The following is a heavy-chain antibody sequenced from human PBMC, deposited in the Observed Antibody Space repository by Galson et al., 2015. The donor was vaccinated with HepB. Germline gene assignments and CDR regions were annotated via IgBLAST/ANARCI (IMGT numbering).Heavy chain of an antibody. Sequence: SVKVSCKASGYTFTSYAMNWVRQAPGQGLEWMGWINTNTGNPTYAQGFTGRFVFSLDTSVSTAYLQISSLKAEDTAVYYCARDHCSSTSCYGTRYYYYYMDVWGKGTTVTVSS. J-gene: IGHJ6*03. CDR2: INTNTGNP. V-gene: IGHV7-4-1*02. CDR1: GYTFTSYA. CDR3: ARDHCSSTSCYGTRYYYYYMDV. D-gene: IGHD2-2*01.